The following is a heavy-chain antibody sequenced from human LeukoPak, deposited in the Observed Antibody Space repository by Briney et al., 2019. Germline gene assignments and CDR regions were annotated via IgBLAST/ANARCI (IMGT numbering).Heavy chain of an antibody. CDR3: VIGGRKSTSEPIVPLYGMDV. V-gene: IGHV1-18*01. CDR2: ISAYNGNT. Sequence: ASVKVSCKASDYTFTSYGISWVRQAPGQGLEWMGWISAYNGNTNYAQKLQGRVTMTTDTSTSTAYMELRSLRSDDTAVYYCVIGGRKSTSEPIVPLYGMDVWGQGTTVTVSS. J-gene: IGHJ6*02. CDR1: DYTFTSYG. D-gene: IGHD2-8*01.